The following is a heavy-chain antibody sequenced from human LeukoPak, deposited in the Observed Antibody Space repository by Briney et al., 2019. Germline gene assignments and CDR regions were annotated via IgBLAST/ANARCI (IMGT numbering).Heavy chain of an antibody. J-gene: IGHJ4*02. CDR1: GFTFSSYA. D-gene: IGHD5-18*01. CDR3: ANSRRGYSYDLGSWYFDY. CDR2: ISGSGGST. V-gene: IGHV3-23*01. Sequence: GGSLRLSCAACGFTFSSYAMSWVRQAPGKGLEWVSAISGSGGSTYYADSVKGRFTISGDNSKNTLYLQMNSLRAEDTAVYYCANSRRGYSYDLGSWYFDYWGQGTLVTVSS.